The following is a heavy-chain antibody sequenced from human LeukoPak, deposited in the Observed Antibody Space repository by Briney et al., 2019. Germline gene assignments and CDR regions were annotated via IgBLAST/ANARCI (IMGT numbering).Heavy chain of an antibody. Sequence: PGESLSISCKGSGYSFTSYWISWVRQMPGKGMEWMGRIDPSDSYTNYSPSFQGHVTISADKSISTAYLQWSSLKASDTAMYYCARHDVGYCSSTSCYGVDYWGQGTLVSVSS. V-gene: IGHV5-10-1*01. CDR2: IDPSDSYT. CDR3: ARHDVGYCSSTSCYGVDY. CDR1: GYSFTSYW. J-gene: IGHJ4*02. D-gene: IGHD2-2*01.